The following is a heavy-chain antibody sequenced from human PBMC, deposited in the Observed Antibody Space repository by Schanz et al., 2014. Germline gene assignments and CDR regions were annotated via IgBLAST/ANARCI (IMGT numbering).Heavy chain of an antibody. D-gene: IGHD1-7*01. CDR3: AMGGYQLHH. Sequence: EVQLVESGGGLVQPGGSLKLSCAASGFTFSASAMHWVRQAPGKGLEWVSSISSSSMYIYQADSMRGRFTISRDNAENTLYLQMNSLRVEDTAVYYCAMGGYQLHHWGQGTLVTVSS. J-gene: IGHJ4*02. CDR2: ISSSSMYI. CDR1: GFTFSASA. V-gene: IGHV3-21*01.